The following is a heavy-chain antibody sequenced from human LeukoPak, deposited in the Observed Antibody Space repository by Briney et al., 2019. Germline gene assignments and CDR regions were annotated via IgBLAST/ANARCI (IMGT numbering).Heavy chain of an antibody. CDR1: GGSFSGYF. D-gene: IGHD6-13*01. CDR3: ARGGPAAGRFDY. V-gene: IGHV4-34*01. J-gene: IGHJ4*02. CDR2: INHSGST. Sequence: SETLSLTCAVYGGSFSGYFWSWIRQPPGKGLEWIGEINHSGSTNYNPSLKSRVTISVDTSKNQFSLKLSSVTAADTAVYYCARGGPAAGRFDYWGQGTLVTVSS.